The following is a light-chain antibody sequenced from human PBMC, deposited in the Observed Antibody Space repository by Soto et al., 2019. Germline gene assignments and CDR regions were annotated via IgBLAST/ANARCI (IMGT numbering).Light chain of an antibody. Sequence: EIVLTQSPGTLSLSPGERATLSCRASQSVSSSYLAWYQQKPGQAPRLLIYGASSRATGIPDNFSGSGSGTDFTLTISSLQAEDVAVYYCQQYYSLPLTFGGGTKVDIK. CDR1: QSVSSSY. V-gene: IGKV3-20*01. CDR2: GAS. CDR3: QQYYSLPLT. J-gene: IGKJ4*01.